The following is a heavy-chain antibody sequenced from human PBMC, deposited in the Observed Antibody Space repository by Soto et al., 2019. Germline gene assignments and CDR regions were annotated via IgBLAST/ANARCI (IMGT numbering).Heavy chain of an antibody. D-gene: IGHD2-15*01. CDR2: FINVDGNI. CDR3: ARDDCSGGSCHLYYYYLDV. V-gene: IGHV3-11*01. CDR1: GFPFSEYY. J-gene: IGHJ6*03. Sequence: GGSLRLSCVASGFPFSEYYMSWIRQAPGKGPEWLSYFINVDGNIDYADSVKGRFTISRDNAKNSLYLQMDSLRVEDTAVYYCARDDCSGGSCHLYYYYLDVWGKGTTVTVSS.